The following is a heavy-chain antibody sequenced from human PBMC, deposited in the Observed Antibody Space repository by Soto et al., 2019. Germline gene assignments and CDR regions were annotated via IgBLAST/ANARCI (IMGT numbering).Heavy chain of an antibody. D-gene: IGHD1-7*01. V-gene: IGHV4-30-2*01. Sequence: SETLSVTCDVSGDTISNGGYTRAWIRQPPGKALEWIGHTYHSGNPYYNPSLKSRVIISVDRSKNQFSLKVSSVTAADTAVYYCAREGLTGTIGLYYYYGMDVWGQGTTVTVSS. CDR1: GDTISNGGYT. CDR3: AREGLTGTIGLYYYYGMDV. CDR2: TYHSGNP. J-gene: IGHJ6*02.